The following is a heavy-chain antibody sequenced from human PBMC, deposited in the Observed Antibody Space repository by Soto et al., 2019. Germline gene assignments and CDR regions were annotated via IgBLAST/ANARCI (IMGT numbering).Heavy chain of an antibody. D-gene: IGHD2-2*02. V-gene: IGHV1-18*01. CDR2: INPFKGDT. J-gene: IGHJ3*01. CDR3: ARVKVPAAILGAFDL. Sequence: QVQLVQSGAEMKKPGASVKVSCKAAGYTFSTYGITWMRQAPGQGLDWMGWINPFKGDTNSAARFQDRVTMTTDTSTRTAYMELRSLRSDDTAVYYCARVKVPAAILGAFDLWGQGTLVTVSS. CDR1: GYTFSTYG.